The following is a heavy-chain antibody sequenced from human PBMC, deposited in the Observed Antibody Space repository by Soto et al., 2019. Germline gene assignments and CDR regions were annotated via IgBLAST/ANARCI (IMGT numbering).Heavy chain of an antibody. J-gene: IGHJ1*01. Sequence: SLQVSCTSSGYTFTSYAMHWVRQAPGQRLEWMGWINAGNGNTKYSQKFQGRVTITRDTSASTAYMELSSLRSEDTAVYYCATEEDYDSSGYPLFGDWGQGTLVTV. V-gene: IGHV1-3*01. CDR3: ATEEDYDSSGYPLFGD. CDR2: INAGNGNT. CDR1: GYTFTSYA. D-gene: IGHD3-22*01.